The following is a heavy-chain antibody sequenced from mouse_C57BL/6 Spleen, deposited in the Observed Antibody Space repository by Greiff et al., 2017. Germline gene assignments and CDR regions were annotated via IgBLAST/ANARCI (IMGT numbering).Heavy chain of an antibody. CDR1: GFTFSDYG. V-gene: IGHV5-17*01. CDR3: ANLYYYGSSYGYAMDY. CDR2: ISSGSSTI. D-gene: IGHD1-1*01. Sequence: EVNLVESGGGLVKPGGSLKLSCAASGFTFSDYGMHWVRQAPEKGLEWVAYISSGSSTIYYADTVKGRFTISRDNAKNTLFLQMTSLRSEDTAIYYSANLYYYGSSYGYAMDYWGQGTSVTVSS. J-gene: IGHJ4*01.